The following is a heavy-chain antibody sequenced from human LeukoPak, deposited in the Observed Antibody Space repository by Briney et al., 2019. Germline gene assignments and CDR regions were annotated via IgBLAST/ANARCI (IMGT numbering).Heavy chain of an antibody. CDR2: INHSGST. J-gene: IGHJ5*02. CDR1: GGPFSGYY. D-gene: IGHD3-10*01. CDR3: ARGRSLVYYYGSGSRNWFDP. V-gene: IGHV4-34*01. Sequence: SETLSLTCAVYGGPFSGYYWSWIRQPPGKGLEWIGEINHSGSTNYNPSLKSRVTISVDTSKNQFSLKLSSVTAADTAVYYCARGRSLVYYYGSGSRNWFDPWGQGTLVTVSS.